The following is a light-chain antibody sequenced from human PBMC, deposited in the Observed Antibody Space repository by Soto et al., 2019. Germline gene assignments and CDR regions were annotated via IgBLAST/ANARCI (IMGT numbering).Light chain of an antibody. Sequence: QSVLTQPASVSGSPGQSITISCTGTSSDVGGYNYVSWYQQHPGKAPQLMIYEVSNRPSGVSNRFSGSKSGNTASLTISGLQAEDEADYYCNSYTSSTTWVFGGGTQLTVL. CDR2: EVS. CDR3: NSYTSSTTWV. V-gene: IGLV2-14*01. J-gene: IGLJ3*02. CDR1: SSDVGGYNY.